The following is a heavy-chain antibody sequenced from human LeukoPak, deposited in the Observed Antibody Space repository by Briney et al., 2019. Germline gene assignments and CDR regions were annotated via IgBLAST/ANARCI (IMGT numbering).Heavy chain of an antibody. CDR1: GFTCSRYW. Sequence: GGSLRLSCAASGFTCSRYWMSWVRQAPGKGLELVANINQDGREKHYMDYVKGRFTLSRDNAKNSKYLQMNNLRAEETAVYYCARDAELGATIIGAFDIWGQGTMVTVSS. V-gene: IGHV3-7*01. D-gene: IGHD5-24*01. CDR3: ARDAELGATIIGAFDI. J-gene: IGHJ3*02. CDR2: INQDGREK.